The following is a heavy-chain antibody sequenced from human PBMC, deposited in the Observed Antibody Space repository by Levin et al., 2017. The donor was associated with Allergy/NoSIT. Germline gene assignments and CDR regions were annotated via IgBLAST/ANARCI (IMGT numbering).Heavy chain of an antibody. CDR2: MNPNSGNT. CDR3: ARGPWGPYYDFWSGYYTGMGWGRYYGMDV. J-gene: IGHJ6*02. D-gene: IGHD3-3*01. Sequence: GESLKISCKASGYTFTSYDINWVRQATGQGLEWMGWMNPNSGNTGYAQKFQGRVTMTRNTSISTAYMELSSLRSEDTAVYYCARGPWGPYYDFWSGYYTGMGWGRYYGMDVWGQGTTVTVSS. V-gene: IGHV1-8*01. CDR1: GYTFTSYD.